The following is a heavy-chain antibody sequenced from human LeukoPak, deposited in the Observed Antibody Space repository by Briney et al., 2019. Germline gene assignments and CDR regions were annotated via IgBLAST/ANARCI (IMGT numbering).Heavy chain of an antibody. J-gene: IGHJ4*02. D-gene: IGHD5-18*01. Sequence: SETLSLTCIVFGGSISSYYWSWIRQPPGKGLGWIGYIYSSGSTDYNPSLKSRATISLDTSNHQFSLKLISVTAADTAVYYCARHVGIHLWSLYFDYWGQGSLVTVSS. CDR2: IYSSGST. V-gene: IGHV4-59*08. CDR1: GGSISSYY. CDR3: ARHVGIHLWSLYFDY.